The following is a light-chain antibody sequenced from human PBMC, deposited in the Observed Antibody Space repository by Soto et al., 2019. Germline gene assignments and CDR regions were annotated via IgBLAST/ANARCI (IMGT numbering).Light chain of an antibody. J-gene: IGLJ1*01. CDR3: AAWDDSLREV. CDR1: SSNIGSNA. Sequence: QSVLTQPPSASATPGQRVTISCSGSSSNIGSNAVNWYQQFPGTAPKLLIYNNNQRPSGVPDRFSGSKPGTSASLAISGLQSGDEADYYCAAWDDSLREVFGTGTKLTVL. CDR2: NNN. V-gene: IGLV1-44*01.